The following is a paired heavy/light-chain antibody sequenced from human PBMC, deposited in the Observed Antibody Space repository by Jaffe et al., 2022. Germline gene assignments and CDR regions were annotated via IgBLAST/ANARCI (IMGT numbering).Heavy chain of an antibody. J-gene: IGHJ4*02. CDR1: GYSFSAYY. V-gene: IGHV1-2*06. D-gene: IGHD2-15*01. CDR3: ARVKIAKFCSGGRCYSSPIDY. CDR2: IHPNDGVS. Sequence: QVQLVQSGGEVKKPGASVKVSCETSGYSFSAYYIHWVRQAPGQGLEWMGRIHPNDGVSNYGQQFQGRITLTRDRSTGTAYMELASLRSDDTAVYYCARVKIAKFCSGGRCYSSPIDYWGQGTLVTVSS.
Light chain of an antibody. J-gene: IGKJ2*03. CDR3: QQSYSDQHS. Sequence: DIQMTQSPSSLSASVGDRVTITCRASRHIDSFLNWYQQEPGKPPKALIYGASILQSGVPSRFTGSGSGTDFNLTISSLLPEDVATYFCQQSYSDQHSFGQGTKLEIK. V-gene: IGKV1-39*01. CDR2: GAS. CDR1: RHIDSF.